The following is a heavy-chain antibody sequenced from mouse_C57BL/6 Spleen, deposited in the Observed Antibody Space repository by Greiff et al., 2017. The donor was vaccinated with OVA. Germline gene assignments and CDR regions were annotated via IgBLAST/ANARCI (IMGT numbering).Heavy chain of an antibody. CDR1: GYTFTSYW. Sequence: VQLQQPGAELVRPGSSVKLSCKASGYTFTSYWMDWVKQRPGQGLEWIGNIYPSDSETHYNQKFKDKATLTVDKSSSTAYMQLSSLTSEDSAVYYCARSVAGAMDYWGQGTSVTVSS. V-gene: IGHV1-61*01. CDR3: ARSVAGAMDY. CDR2: IYPSDSET. D-gene: IGHD1-1*01. J-gene: IGHJ4*01.